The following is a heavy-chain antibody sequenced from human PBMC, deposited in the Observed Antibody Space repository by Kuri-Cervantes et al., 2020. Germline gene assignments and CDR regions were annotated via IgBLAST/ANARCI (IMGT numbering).Heavy chain of an antibody. CDR3: TRDRDGYSSFDY. Sequence: GESLKISCAASGFTFSSYSMNWVRQAPGKGLEWVSYISSSSTYIFYADSVKGRLTISRDNAKNSLFLQMNTLRVEDTAVYYCTRDRDGYSSFDYWGQGTLVTVSS. J-gene: IGHJ4*02. CDR1: GFTFSSYS. CDR2: ISSSSTYI. D-gene: IGHD5-18*01. V-gene: IGHV3-21*05.